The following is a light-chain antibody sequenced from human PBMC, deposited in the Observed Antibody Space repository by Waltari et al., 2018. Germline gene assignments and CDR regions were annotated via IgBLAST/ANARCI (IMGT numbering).Light chain of an antibody. CDR1: QDIRNE. V-gene: IGKV1-6*01. CDR3: LQDHGYPRT. J-gene: IGKJ2*01. CDR2: AAS. Sequence: TFRASQDIRNELGWYQQRPGKAPRLLIYAASNLQGGVPSRFSGSGSGTDFTLTINSLQPEDFATYYCLQDHGYPRTFGQGTKLEIK.